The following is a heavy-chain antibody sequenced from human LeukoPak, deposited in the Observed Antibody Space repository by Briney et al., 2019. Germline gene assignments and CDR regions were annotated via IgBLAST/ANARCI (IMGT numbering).Heavy chain of an antibody. CDR2: INHSGST. CDR1: GGSFSGYY. V-gene: IGHV4-34*01. Sequence: SETLSPTCAVYGGSFSGYYWSWIRQPPGKGLEWIGEINHSGSTNYNPSLKSRVTISVDTSKNQFSLKLSSVTAADTAVYYCARRADFWSGWSSGYWYFDLWGRGTLVTVSS. CDR3: ARRADFWSGWSSGYWYFDL. D-gene: IGHD3-3*01. J-gene: IGHJ2*01.